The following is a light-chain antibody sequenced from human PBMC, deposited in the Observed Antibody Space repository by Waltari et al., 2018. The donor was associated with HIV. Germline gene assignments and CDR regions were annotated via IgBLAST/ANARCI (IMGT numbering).Light chain of an antibody. CDR2: ANN. CDR3: QSYDSGSSGSV. V-gene: IGLV1-40*01. CDR1: SSNIGAGSA. Sequence: QSVLTQPPSVSGAPGQRVTISCTGSSSNIGAGSALHSYHQVPGTAPKLVIYANNNRASGVPDRFSGSKFGPSASLAITGLQAEDEGTYYCQSYDSGSSGSVFGGGTKLTVL. J-gene: IGLJ2*01.